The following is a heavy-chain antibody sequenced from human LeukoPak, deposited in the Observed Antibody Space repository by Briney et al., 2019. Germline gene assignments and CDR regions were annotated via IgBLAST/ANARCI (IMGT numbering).Heavy chain of an antibody. D-gene: IGHD6-13*01. V-gene: IGHV3-66*02. CDR3: ARDQRSSWSDY. CDR2: IYSGGST. J-gene: IGHJ4*02. Sequence: PGGPLRLSCAASGFTVSRNYMSWVRQAPGKGLEWVSVIYSGGSTYYADSVKGRFTISRDNSKNTLHLQMNSLRAEDTAVYYCARDQRSSWSDYWGQGTLVTVSS. CDR1: GFTVSRNY.